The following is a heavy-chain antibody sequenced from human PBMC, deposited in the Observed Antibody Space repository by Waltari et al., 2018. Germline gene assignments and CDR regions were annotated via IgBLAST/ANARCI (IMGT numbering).Heavy chain of an antibody. CDR1: GYTFRDYY. J-gene: IGHJ3*02. D-gene: IGHD3-3*01. Sequence: QVHLVQSGAEVKKPGASVRVSCKTSGYTFRDYYLTWVRQAPGQGLEGMGWMNPKSGATNPAQKYQGRVTMTRDTSTSTVYMELRGLTSDDTAIYYCARDLFPNFWSGYGFDIWGQGTKVTVSS. CDR3: ARDLFPNFWSGYGFDI. CDR2: MNPKSGAT. V-gene: IGHV1-2*02.